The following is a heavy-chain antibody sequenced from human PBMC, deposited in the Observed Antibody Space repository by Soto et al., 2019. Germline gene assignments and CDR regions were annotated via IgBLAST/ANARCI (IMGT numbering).Heavy chain of an antibody. D-gene: IGHD6-13*01. Sequence: SVKVSCKASGFTFTISAVQWVRQARGQRLEWIGWIVVGSGNTNYAQKFQERVTITRDMSTSTAYMELSSLRSEDTAVYYCAAVPIAAAGTPYYFDYWGQGTLVTVSS. CDR1: GFTFTISA. J-gene: IGHJ4*02. CDR2: IVVGSGNT. V-gene: IGHV1-58*01. CDR3: AAVPIAAAGTPYYFDY.